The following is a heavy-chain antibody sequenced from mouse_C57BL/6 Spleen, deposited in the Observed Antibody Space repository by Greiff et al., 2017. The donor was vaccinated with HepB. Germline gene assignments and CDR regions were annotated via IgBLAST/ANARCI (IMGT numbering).Heavy chain of an antibody. CDR2: IDPEDGDT. D-gene: IGHD1-1*01. CDR1: GFNIKDYY. V-gene: IGHV14-1*01. CDR3: TTGYYGSSFGDWYFDV. J-gene: IGHJ1*03. Sequence: EVQVVESGAELVRPGASVKLSCTASGFNIKDYYMHWVKQRPEQGLEWIGRIDPEDGDTEYAPKFQGKAAMTADTSSNTAYLQLSSLTSEDTAVYYCTTGYYGSSFGDWYFDVWGTGTTVTVSS.